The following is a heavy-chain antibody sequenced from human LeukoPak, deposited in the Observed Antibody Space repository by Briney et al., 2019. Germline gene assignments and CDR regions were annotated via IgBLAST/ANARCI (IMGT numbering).Heavy chain of an antibody. D-gene: IGHD3-3*01. Sequence: SETLSLTCAVYGGSFSGYYWSWIRQPPGKGLEWIGEINHSGSTNYNPSLKSRVTISVDRSKNQFSLKLSSVTAADTAVYYCARGSPPYDFWSGYYQFDYWGQGTLVTVSS. V-gene: IGHV4-34*01. CDR1: GGSFSGYY. J-gene: IGHJ4*02. CDR3: ARGSPPYDFWSGYYQFDY. CDR2: INHSGST.